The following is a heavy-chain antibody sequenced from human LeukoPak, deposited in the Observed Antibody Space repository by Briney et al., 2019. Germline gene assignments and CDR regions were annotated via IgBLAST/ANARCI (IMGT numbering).Heavy chain of an antibody. CDR1: GYTFTGYY. Sequence: ASVKVSCKASGYTFTGYYMHWVRQAPGQGLEWMGWINPNSGGTNYAQKFQGRVTMTRDTSISTAYMELSRLRSDDTAVYYCARPNYYDSSGKDAFDIWGQGTMVTVSS. V-gene: IGHV1-2*02. D-gene: IGHD3-22*01. CDR3: ARPNYYDSSGKDAFDI. CDR2: INPNSGGT. J-gene: IGHJ3*02.